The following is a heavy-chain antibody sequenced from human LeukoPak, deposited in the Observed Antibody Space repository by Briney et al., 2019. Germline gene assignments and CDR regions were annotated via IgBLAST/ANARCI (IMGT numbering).Heavy chain of an antibody. D-gene: IGHD5-12*01. CDR1: GYSFTSYW. CDR3: ARLPDHSGIYYFDY. J-gene: IGHJ4*02. Sequence: GASLQISCKGSGYSFTSYWIGWVRPLPGKGLEWMGIIYPGDSDTRYSPSFQGQVTISADKSISTAYLQWSSLKASDTAMYYCARLPDHSGIYYFDYWGQGTLVTVSS. CDR2: IYPGDSDT. V-gene: IGHV5-51*01.